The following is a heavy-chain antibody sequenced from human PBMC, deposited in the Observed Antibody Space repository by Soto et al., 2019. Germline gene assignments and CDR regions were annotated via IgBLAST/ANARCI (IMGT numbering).Heavy chain of an antibody. D-gene: IGHD3-9*01. CDR1: GYTFTSYG. CDR2: ISAYNGNT. V-gene: IGHV1-18*01. CDR3: ARAPIYYDILTGYRTYYYYYGMDV. J-gene: IGHJ6*01. Sequence: QVQLVQSGAEVKKPGASVKVSCKASGYTFTSYGISWVRQAPGQGLEWMGWISAYNGNTNYAQKLQGRVTMTTDTAPSTAYMELRSLRSDDTAVYYCARAPIYYDILTGYRTYYYYYGMDVWGQGTTVTVSS.